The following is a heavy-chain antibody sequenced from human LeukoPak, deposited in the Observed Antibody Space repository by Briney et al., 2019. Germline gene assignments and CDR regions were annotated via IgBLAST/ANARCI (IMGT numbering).Heavy chain of an antibody. Sequence: GGSLRLSCAASGFTFSTYTMSWVRQAPGEGLEWVSAINGRGDTTYYADSVKGRFTISRDTSKSTVFLQMNSLRTEDTAVYYCAKDRVSPGFNLFDPWGQGTLVTVSS. CDR1: GFTFSTYT. CDR3: AKDRVSPGFNLFDP. D-gene: IGHD2/OR15-2a*01. V-gene: IGHV3-23*01. CDR2: INGRGDTT. J-gene: IGHJ5*02.